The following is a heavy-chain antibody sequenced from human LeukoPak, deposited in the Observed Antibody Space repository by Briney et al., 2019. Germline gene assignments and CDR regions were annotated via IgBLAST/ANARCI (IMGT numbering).Heavy chain of an antibody. D-gene: IGHD5-12*01. CDR3: AREDGLVATSNYFDY. CDR1: GYTFTGYY. J-gene: IGHJ4*02. CDR2: INPNSGGT. Sequence: GASVKVSCKASGYTFTGYYMHWVRQAPGQGLEWMGWINPNSGGTNYAQKFQGRVTMTRDTSISTAYMELSRLRSDDTAVYYCAREDGLVATSNYFDYWGQGTLVTVSS. V-gene: IGHV1-2*02.